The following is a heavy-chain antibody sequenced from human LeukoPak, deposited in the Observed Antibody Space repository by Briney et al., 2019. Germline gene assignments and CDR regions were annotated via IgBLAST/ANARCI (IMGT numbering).Heavy chain of an antibody. CDR1: GFTFSSYG. V-gene: IGHV3-30*18. Sequence: PGRSLRLSCAASGFTFSSYGMHWVRQAPGKGLEWVAVISYDGSNKYYADSVKGRFTISRDNSKNTLYLQMNSLRAEDTAVYYCAKDKSPPYYYGMDVWGKGTTVTVSP. CDR2: ISYDGSNK. CDR3: AKDKSPPYYYGMDV. J-gene: IGHJ6*04.